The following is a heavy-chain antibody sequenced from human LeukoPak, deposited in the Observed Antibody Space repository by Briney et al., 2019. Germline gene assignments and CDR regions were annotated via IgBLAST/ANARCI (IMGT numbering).Heavy chain of an antibody. V-gene: IGHV1-69*13. Sequence: SVKVSCKASGGTFSSYVISWVRQAPGQGLEWMGGIIPIFGTANYAQKFQGRVTITADESTSTAYMELSSLRSEDTAVYYCASSLEGLSGYDHDYYGTDVWGQGTTVTVSS. CDR3: ASSLEGLSGYDHDYYGTDV. CDR1: GGTFSSYV. CDR2: IIPIFGTA. D-gene: IGHD5-12*01. J-gene: IGHJ6*02.